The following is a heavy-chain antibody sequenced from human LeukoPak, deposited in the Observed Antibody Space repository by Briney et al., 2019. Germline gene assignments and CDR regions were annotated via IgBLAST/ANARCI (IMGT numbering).Heavy chain of an antibody. CDR3: ARDRDWNSGFDY. Sequence: PGGSLRLSCAASGFTLSTYNMKWVRQAPRKGLEWVSSISTSSSYIYYADSVKGRFTISRDNARNSLYLQMNSLRDEDTAVYYCARDRDWNSGFDYWGQGTLVTVSS. CDR2: ISTSSSYI. V-gene: IGHV3-21*01. D-gene: IGHD1-7*01. J-gene: IGHJ4*02. CDR1: GFTLSTYN.